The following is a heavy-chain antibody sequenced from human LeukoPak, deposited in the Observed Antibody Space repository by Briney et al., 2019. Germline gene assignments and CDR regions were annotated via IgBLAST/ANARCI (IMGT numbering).Heavy chain of an antibody. V-gene: IGHV3-53*05. D-gene: IGHD5-18*01. CDR3: ARGSVQLWFDY. CDR2: IYLPAATCCADGTT. CDR1: EFTVSTNY. J-gene: IGHJ4*02. Sequence: GGSLRLSCTASEFTVSTNYMSWVRQAPGKGLEWVSVIYLPAATCCADGTTFYADSVKGRFTISRDSSKNTLYLQMNSLRADDTAVYYCARGSVQLWFDYWGQGTLVTVSS.